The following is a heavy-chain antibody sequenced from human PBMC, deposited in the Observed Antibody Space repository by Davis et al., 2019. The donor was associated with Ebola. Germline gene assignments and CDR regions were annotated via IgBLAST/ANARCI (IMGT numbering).Heavy chain of an antibody. CDR3: AIGIYTNEWGLDS. Sequence: ASVKVSCKASGYTFSSYGISWVRQASGQGLEWMGWISAYNGNTDYVQRLQGRLTMTTDTSTSTAYMELSGLTSDDTAVYYCAIGIYTNEWGLDSWGQGALVTVSS. CDR1: GYTFSSYG. D-gene: IGHD5-12*01. V-gene: IGHV1-18*01. J-gene: IGHJ4*02. CDR2: ISAYNGNT.